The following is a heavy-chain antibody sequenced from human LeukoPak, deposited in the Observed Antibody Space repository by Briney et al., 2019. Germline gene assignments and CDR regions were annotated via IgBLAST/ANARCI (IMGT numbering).Heavy chain of an antibody. D-gene: IGHD3-10*01. CDR1: GYSISSSYY. J-gene: IGHJ6*03. V-gene: IGHV4-4*07. Sequence: SETLSLTCTVSGYSISSSYYWSWIRQPAGKGLEWIGRIYTSGSTNYNPSLKSRVTMSVDTSKNQFSLKLSSVTAADTAVYYCARGSFGQTMVRGVISHMDVWGKGTTVTISS. CDR2: IYTSGST. CDR3: ARGSFGQTMVRGVISHMDV.